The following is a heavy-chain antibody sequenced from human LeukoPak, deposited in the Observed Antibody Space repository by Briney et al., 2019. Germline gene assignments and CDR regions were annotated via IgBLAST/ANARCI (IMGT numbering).Heavy chain of an antibody. J-gene: IGHJ4*02. V-gene: IGHV3-23*01. CDR1: GFTFSSYA. D-gene: IGHD2-15*01. CDR2: ISGSGGST. Sequence: GGSLRLSCAASGFTFSSYAMSRVRQAPGKGLEWVSGISGSGGSTYYADSVKGRFTISRDNSKNTLYLQMNSLRAEDTAVYYCAKAPVTTCRGAFCYPFDYWGLGTLVTVSS. CDR3: AKAPVTTCRGAFCYPFDY.